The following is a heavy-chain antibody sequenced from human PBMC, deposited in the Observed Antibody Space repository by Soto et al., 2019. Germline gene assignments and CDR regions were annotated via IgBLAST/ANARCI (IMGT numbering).Heavy chain of an antibody. CDR3: ARGLEWLLFDY. Sequence: GGSLRLSCAASGFTVSSNYMSWVRQAPGKGLEWVSVIYSGGSTYYADSVKGRFTISRDNCKNTLYLQMNSLRAEDTAVYYCARGLEWLLFDYWGQGTLVTVSS. CDR1: GFTVSSNY. D-gene: IGHD3-3*01. J-gene: IGHJ4*02. V-gene: IGHV3-53*01. CDR2: IYSGGST.